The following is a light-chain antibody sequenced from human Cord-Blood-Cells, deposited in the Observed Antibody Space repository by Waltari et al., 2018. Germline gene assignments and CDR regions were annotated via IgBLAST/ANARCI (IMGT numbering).Light chain of an antibody. CDR1: QSVSSN. V-gene: IGKV3-15*01. CDR3: QQYNNWPPWT. J-gene: IGKJ1*01. Sequence: EIVMTQSPATLSVSPGERAILSCRASQSVSSNLAWYQQKPGQAPRLLIYGASTRATGIPARFSGSGSGTEFTLTISSLQSADFAVYYCQQYNNWPPWTFGQGTKVEIK. CDR2: GAS.